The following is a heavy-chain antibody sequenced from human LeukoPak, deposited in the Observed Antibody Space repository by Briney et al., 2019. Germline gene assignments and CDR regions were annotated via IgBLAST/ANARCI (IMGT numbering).Heavy chain of an antibody. Sequence: GGALRLSCAASGFTFSDYSMNWVRQAPGEGLEWISYIRIDSGNTNYADSVKGRFTISGDKAKNSLYLQMNSLRVEDTAVYYCARDYKYAFDNWGQGTLVTVSS. CDR1: GFTFSDYS. CDR3: ARDYKYAFDN. D-gene: IGHD5-24*01. V-gene: IGHV3-48*01. CDR2: IRIDSGNT. J-gene: IGHJ4*02.